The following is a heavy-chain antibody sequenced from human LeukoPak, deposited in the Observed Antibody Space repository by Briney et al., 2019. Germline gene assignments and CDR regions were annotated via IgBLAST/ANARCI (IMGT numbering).Heavy chain of an antibody. V-gene: IGHV4-31*03. CDR2: IYYSGST. J-gene: IGHJ3*02. CDR1: GGSISSGGYY. Sequence: PSETLSLTCTVSGGSISSGGYYWSWLRQHPGKGLEWVGYIYYSGSTYYNPSLKSRVTISVDTSKNQFPLKLSSVTAADTAVYYCARAVRGLGDAFDIWGQGTMVTVSS. CDR3: ARAVRGLGDAFDI. D-gene: IGHD3-10*01.